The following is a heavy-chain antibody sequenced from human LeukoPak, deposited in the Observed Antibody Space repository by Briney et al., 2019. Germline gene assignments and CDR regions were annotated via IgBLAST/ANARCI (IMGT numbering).Heavy chain of an antibody. V-gene: IGHV5-51*01. J-gene: IGHJ6*02. Sequence: GESLKISCKGSGYSFSSNWIGWVRQMPGKGLEWMGIIYPGDSDTRYSPSFQGQVTISADKSISTAYLQWSSLKASDTAMYYCARLHGYCSSTSCAYYYGMDVWGQGTTVTVSS. CDR3: ARLHGYCSSTSCAYYYGMDV. CDR2: IYPGDSDT. CDR1: GYSFSSNW. D-gene: IGHD2-2*01.